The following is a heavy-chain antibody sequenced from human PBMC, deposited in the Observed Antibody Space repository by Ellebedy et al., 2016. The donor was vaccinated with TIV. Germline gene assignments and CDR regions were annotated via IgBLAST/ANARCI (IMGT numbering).Heavy chain of an antibody. CDR2: ISWNSGSI. Sequence: PGGSLRLSCAASGFTFDYHAMHWVRHAPGKGLAWVAGISWNSGSISYADSVKGRFTIARDNVKNSLYLQMNSLRAEDTALYYCVKDVSVTGSLYDWYFDLWGRGTLVTVSS. CDR1: GFTFDYHA. V-gene: IGHV3-9*01. J-gene: IGHJ2*01. D-gene: IGHD3-9*01. CDR3: VKDVSVTGSLYDWYFDL.